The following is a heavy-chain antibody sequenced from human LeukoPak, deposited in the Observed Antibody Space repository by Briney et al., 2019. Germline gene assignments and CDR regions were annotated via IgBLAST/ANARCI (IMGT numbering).Heavy chain of an antibody. D-gene: IGHD6-19*01. CDR1: GFTVSGNY. Sequence: GGSLRLSCAASGFTVSGNYMTWVRQAPGKGLEWVSVIYSGGTTYYADSVKGRFTISRHNSNNTLYLQMNSLRPGDTAVYYCARARGYSSGWYRPGIVEDAFDIWGQGTMVTVSS. J-gene: IGHJ3*02. CDR3: ARARGYSSGWYRPGIVEDAFDI. CDR2: IYSGGTT. V-gene: IGHV3-53*04.